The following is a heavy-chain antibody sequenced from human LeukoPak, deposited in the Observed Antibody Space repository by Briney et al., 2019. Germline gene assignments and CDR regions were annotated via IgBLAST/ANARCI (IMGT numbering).Heavy chain of an antibody. CDR1: GYTFTGYY. D-gene: IGHD2-8*01. J-gene: IGHJ4*02. CDR3: ARELMVYDERLGFDY. V-gene: IGHV1-2*02. Sequence: ASVKVSCKASGYTFTGYYMHWVRQAPGQGLEWMGWINPNSGGTNYAQKFQGRVTMTRDTSISTAYMELSRLRSDDTAVYYCARELMVYDERLGFDYWGQGTLVTVSS. CDR2: INPNSGGT.